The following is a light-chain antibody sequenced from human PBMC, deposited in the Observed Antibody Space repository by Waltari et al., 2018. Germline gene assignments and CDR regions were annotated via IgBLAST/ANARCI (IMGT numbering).Light chain of an antibody. J-gene: IGLJ1*01. Sequence: QSALAQPPSASGSPGQSVTISCTGTSRDIGDYDYVPWYQQYPGKAPKLIIYEVRKRPQGVPVRFSGSKSGNTASLTVSGLQAEDEADYYCSSYGGDNNYLFGTGTAVTVL. CDR3: SSYGGDNNYL. CDR1: SRDIGDYDY. CDR2: EVR. V-gene: IGLV2-8*01.